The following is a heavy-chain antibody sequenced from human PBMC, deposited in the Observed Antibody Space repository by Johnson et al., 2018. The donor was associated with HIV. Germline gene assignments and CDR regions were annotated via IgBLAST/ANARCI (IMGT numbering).Heavy chain of an antibody. Sequence: VQLVESGGGGVQPGRSLRLSCAASGFTFSSYAMHWVRQAPAKGLEWVSVISSGDRAFYGDSVKGRFTISRDNSNNTLNLQMNTLRAEDTAIYYCARGTITLIRGVIGFDIWGQGTMVTVSS. CDR2: ISSGDRA. V-gene: IGHV3-66*01. D-gene: IGHD3-10*01. CDR1: GFTFSSYA. CDR3: ARGTITLIRGVIGFDI. J-gene: IGHJ3*02.